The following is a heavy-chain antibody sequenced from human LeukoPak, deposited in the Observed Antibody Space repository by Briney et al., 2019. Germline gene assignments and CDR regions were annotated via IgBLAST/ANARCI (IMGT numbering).Heavy chain of an antibody. Sequence: ASVKVSCMASGYTFTSYYLQWVRQAPGQGLEWMGIINPSGGITTYAQKFQGRVTLTRDTSTTTVHMQLSSLRSEDTAVYYCARTYSSSGCVDYWGQGTLVT. CDR2: INPSGGIT. CDR1: GYTFTSYY. CDR3: ARTYSSSGCVDY. V-gene: IGHV1-46*01. D-gene: IGHD6-13*01. J-gene: IGHJ4*02.